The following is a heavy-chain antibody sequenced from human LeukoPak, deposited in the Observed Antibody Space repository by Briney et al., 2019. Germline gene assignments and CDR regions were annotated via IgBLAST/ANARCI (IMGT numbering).Heavy chain of an antibody. J-gene: IGHJ4*02. CDR1: GFTSSSSW. CDR3: ARDSAYFRFDY. CDR2: IKEDGSEY. V-gene: IGHV3-7*01. Sequence: GGSLRLSCAASGFTSSSSWMTWVPQAPGKGLEWVANIKEDGSEYNYVDSVKGRFTISRDNAKKSLYLQMNSLRAEDTAVYYCARDSAYFRFDYWGQGTLVTVSS. D-gene: IGHD3-16*01.